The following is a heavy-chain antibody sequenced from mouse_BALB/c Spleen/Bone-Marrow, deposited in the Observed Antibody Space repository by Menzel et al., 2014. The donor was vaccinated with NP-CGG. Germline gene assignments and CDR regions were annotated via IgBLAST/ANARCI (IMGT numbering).Heavy chain of an antibody. CDR2: ILPGSGST. CDR3: ARRVTTANY. J-gene: IGHJ2*01. CDR1: GYTFSSYW. Sequence: QVQLKESGAELMKPGASVKISCKATGYTFSSYWIEWVKQRPGHGLEWIGEILPGSGSTNYNKKFKGKATFTADTSSNTAYMQLSSLTSEDSAVYYCARRVTTANYWGQGTTLTVSS. D-gene: IGHD1-2*01. V-gene: IGHV1-9*01.